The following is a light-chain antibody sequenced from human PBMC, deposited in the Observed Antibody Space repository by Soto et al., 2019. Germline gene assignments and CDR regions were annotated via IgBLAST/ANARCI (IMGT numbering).Light chain of an antibody. CDR1: QTVERW. Sequence: GDRVIITCRASQTVERWMAWYQQKPGKASKLLISDVSTLERGVPSRFSGSGSATEFTLTISGLQPDDFATYYCQQYKDYVYTFGQGTKVDI. V-gene: IGKV1-5*01. CDR3: QQYKDYVYT. J-gene: IGKJ2*01. CDR2: DVS.